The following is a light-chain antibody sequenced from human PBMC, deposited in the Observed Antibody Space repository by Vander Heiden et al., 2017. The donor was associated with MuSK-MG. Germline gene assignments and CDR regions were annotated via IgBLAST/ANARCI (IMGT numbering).Light chain of an antibody. CDR1: RSNIGSNT. V-gene: IGLV1-44*01. J-gene: IGLJ1*01. CDR3: AAWDDSLNGLEV. CDR2: RNN. Sequence: QSVLTQPSSAAWTPRQTVTISCSGSRSNIGSNTVNWYQQLPGTAPKLLIERNNQRPSGVPDRFSCSKSGTSDYLDISGLQSEDEAEYYGAAWDDSLNGLEVFGTGTKLTIL.